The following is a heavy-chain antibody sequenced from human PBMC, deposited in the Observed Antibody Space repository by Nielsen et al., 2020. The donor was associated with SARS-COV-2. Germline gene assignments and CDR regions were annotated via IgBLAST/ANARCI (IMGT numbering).Heavy chain of an antibody. D-gene: IGHD3-9*01. Sequence: GESLKISCAASGFTFSSYAMSWVRQAPGKGLEWVSAISGSGGSTYYADSVKGRFTISRDNSKNTLYLQMNSLRAEDTAVYYCAKDLVPILRYFDWLLDFDYWGQGTLVTVSS. CDR3: AKDLVPILRYFDWLLDFDY. CDR2: ISGSGGST. V-gene: IGHV3-23*01. CDR1: GFTFSSYA. J-gene: IGHJ4*02.